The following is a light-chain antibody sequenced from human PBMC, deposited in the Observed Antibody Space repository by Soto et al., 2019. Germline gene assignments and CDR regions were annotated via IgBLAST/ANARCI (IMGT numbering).Light chain of an antibody. Sequence: AIRMTQSPSSLSASTGDRVAITCRASQALNGNLAWYQQKSGKAPKVLIYATSTLQSGVPSRFSASGSGTDFPLTINSLQSEDGAPYYCQQYYEYPRTFGQGTKVEIK. J-gene: IGKJ1*01. CDR1: QALNGN. CDR3: QQYYEYPRT. V-gene: IGKV1-8*01. CDR2: ATS.